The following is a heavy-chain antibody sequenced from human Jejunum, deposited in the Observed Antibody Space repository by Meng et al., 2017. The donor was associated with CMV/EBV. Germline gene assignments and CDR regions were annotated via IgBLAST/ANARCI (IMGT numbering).Heavy chain of an antibody. D-gene: IGHD1-26*01. J-gene: IGHJ4*02. CDR1: GFPFSAYD. V-gene: IGHV3-48*03. CDR2: INFGASHI. Sequence: SGFPFSAYDFDWVRQAPGKGLEWLALINFGASHIYYADSIKGRFTISRDDAKSSLYLDMSSLRADDTAVYYCARELPATWEPFDYWGRGTLVTVSS. CDR3: ARELPATWEPFDY.